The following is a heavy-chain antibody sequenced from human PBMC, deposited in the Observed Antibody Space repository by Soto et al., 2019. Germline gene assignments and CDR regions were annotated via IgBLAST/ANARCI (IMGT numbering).Heavy chain of an antibody. CDR3: AKTGQPPSYYYVMDV. CDR1: GYTFSSYG. Sequence: QGQLVQSGPEAKKPGASVKVSCKASGYTFSSYGISWVRQAPGQGLEWMGWISGYNGDTKYAQKVQGRVTMTIDTSTYTAYMELRSLTSDDTAIYYCAKTGQPPSYYYVMDVWGQGTTVSVSS. J-gene: IGHJ6*02. V-gene: IGHV1-18*01. CDR2: ISGYNGDT. D-gene: IGHD7-27*01.